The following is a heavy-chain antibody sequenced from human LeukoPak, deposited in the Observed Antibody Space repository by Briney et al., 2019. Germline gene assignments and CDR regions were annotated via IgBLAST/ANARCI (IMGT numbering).Heavy chain of an antibody. D-gene: IGHD5-18*01. Sequence: SETLSLTCTVSGGSMTTHHWNWIRQTPGKGPEWIGYVFDSWRTKENPSLKSRVTLSADTSKNQLSLRLSSVTAADTAVYYCTTIKRGNIFGYFDFWGQGILVTVSS. CDR3: TTIKRGNIFGYFDF. V-gene: IGHV4-59*11. CDR1: GGSMTTHH. CDR2: VFDSWRT. J-gene: IGHJ4*02.